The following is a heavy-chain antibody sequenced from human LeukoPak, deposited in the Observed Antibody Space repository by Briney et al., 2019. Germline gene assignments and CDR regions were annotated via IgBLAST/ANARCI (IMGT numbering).Heavy chain of an antibody. D-gene: IGHD2-2*02. CDR2: ISGSGGST. Sequence: PGGSLRLSCAASGFTFSSYAMSWVRQAPGKGLEWVSAISGSGGSTYYADSVKGRFTISRDNSKNTLYLQMNSLRAEDTAVYYCARDSTAAIFSPSNWFDPWGQGTLVTVSS. V-gene: IGHV3-23*01. CDR1: GFTFSSYA. J-gene: IGHJ5*02. CDR3: ARDSTAAIFSPSNWFDP.